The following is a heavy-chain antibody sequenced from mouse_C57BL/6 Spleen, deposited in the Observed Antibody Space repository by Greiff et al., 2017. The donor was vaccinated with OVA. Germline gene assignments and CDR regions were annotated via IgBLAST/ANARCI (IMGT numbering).Heavy chain of an antibody. Sequence: DVKLVESGGGLVKPGGSLKLSCAASGFTFSSYAMSWVRQTPEKRLEWVATISDGGSYTYYPDNVKGRFTISRDNAKNNLYLQMSHLKSEDTAMYYCARGTTVVARGYFDYWGQGTTLTVSS. CDR3: ARGTTVVARGYFDY. CDR2: ISDGGSYT. V-gene: IGHV5-4*03. CDR1: GFTFSSYA. J-gene: IGHJ2*01. D-gene: IGHD1-1*01.